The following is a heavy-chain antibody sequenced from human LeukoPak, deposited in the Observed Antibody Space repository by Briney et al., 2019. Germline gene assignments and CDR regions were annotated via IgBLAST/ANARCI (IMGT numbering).Heavy chain of an antibody. Sequence: SETLSLTCTVSGGSISSSSYYWGWIRQPPGKGLEWIGSIYYSGSTYYNPSLRSRVTISVDTSKNQFSLKLSSVTAADTAVYCCASFDTDYYYGMDVWGQGTTVTVSS. CDR2: IYYSGST. V-gene: IGHV4-39*07. D-gene: IGHD3-9*01. CDR3: ASFDTDYYYGMDV. CDR1: GGSISSSSYY. J-gene: IGHJ6*02.